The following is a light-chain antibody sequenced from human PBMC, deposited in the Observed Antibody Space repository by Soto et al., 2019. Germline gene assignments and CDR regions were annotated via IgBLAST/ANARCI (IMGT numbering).Light chain of an antibody. CDR3: SSYTSSSTLV. CDR2: EVS. V-gene: IGLV2-14*01. J-gene: IGLJ1*01. CDR1: SSDVGGYNY. Sequence: QSALTQPASVSGSPGQSITISCTGTSSDVGGYNYVSWYQQHPGKTPKLMIYEVSNRPSGVSNRFSGSKSGNTASLTISGXXXXXXXXXXCSSYTSSSTLVFGTGTKLTV.